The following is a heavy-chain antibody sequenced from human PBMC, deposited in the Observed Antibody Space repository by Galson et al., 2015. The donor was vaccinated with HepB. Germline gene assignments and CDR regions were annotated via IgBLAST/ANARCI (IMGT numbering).Heavy chain of an antibody. D-gene: IGHD1-1*01. J-gene: IGHJ4*02. CDR3: ARDGNGQPPYY. V-gene: IGHV3-48*01. CDR2: ISSSSSGI. CDR1: GFTFGTYS. Sequence: SLRLSCAASGFTFGTYSMNWVRQAPGKGLEWLSYISSSSSGIYYADSVRGRFTISRDNAKNSLYLQMNSLRAEDTAVYFCARDGNGQPPYYWGQGTLVTVSS.